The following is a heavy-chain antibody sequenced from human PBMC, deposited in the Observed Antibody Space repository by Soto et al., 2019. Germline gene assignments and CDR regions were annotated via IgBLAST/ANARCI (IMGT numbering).Heavy chain of an antibody. Sequence: QVQLVESGGGVVQAGGSLRLSCAVSGITFSKYGMHWVRQAPGKGLAWVAVISYDGNSEFYAASVTGRFAISRDNSKNTLYLQMNSLRVDDTAVYYCAKDRDYGGVASYFDYWGRGTLVSVSS. J-gene: IGHJ4*02. V-gene: IGHV3-30*18. CDR1: GITFSKYG. CDR2: ISYDGNSE. D-gene: IGHD4-17*01. CDR3: AKDRDYGGVASYFDY.